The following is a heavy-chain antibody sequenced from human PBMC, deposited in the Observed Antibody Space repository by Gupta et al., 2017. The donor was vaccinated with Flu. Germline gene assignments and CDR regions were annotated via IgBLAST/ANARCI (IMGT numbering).Heavy chain of an antibody. CDR3: ARRLWVGYYPDY. D-gene: IGHD3-3*01. CDR1: GFTFSSYA. Sequence: EVQLLASGGGLVQPGGSLRLSCAASGFTFSSYAMNWVRQSPGKGLEWVSSISSSASTTYYADSVKGRFTISRDNSKNTLYLQMNSLRAEDTAVYYCARRLWVGYYPDYWGQGTLVTVSS. V-gene: IGHV3-23*01. J-gene: IGHJ4*02. CDR2: ISSSASTT.